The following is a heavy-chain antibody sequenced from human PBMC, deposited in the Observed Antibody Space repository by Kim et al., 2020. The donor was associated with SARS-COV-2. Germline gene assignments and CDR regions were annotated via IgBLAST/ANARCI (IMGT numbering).Heavy chain of an antibody. Sequence: GGSLRLSCAASGFSFSDYYMGWVRQASGKGLEWVSHISGSTTYTKYSDSGKGRFTISRDNAKTSLYLQMNSLRAEDTAVYYCVKEIVTGSGAAFDIWGQGTMVTVS. CDR3: VKEIVTGSGAAFDI. CDR1: GFSFSDYY. V-gene: IGHV3-11*05. J-gene: IGHJ3*02. CDR2: ISGSTTYT. D-gene: IGHD3-9*01.